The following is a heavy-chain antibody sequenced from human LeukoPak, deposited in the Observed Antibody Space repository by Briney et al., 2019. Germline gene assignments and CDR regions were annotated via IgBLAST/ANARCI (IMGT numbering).Heavy chain of an antibody. V-gene: IGHV3-48*03. Sequence: GGSLRLSCAASGFTFSSYEMNWVRQAPGKGLEWVSYISSSGSTIYYADSVKGRFTISRDNAKNSLYMQMNSLRAEDTAVYYCARDFYYGSGRYDYWGQGTLVTVSS. CDR3: ARDFYYGSGRYDY. D-gene: IGHD3-10*01. J-gene: IGHJ4*02. CDR1: GFTFSSYE. CDR2: ISSSGSTI.